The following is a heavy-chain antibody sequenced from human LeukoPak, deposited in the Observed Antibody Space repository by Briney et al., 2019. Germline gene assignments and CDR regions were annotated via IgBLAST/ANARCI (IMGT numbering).Heavy chain of an antibody. CDR1: GYTFTSYG. Sequence: GASVKVSCMAFGYTFTSYGITWVRQAPGQGLEWMGWISAYNGNTNYAQKLQGRVTMTTDTSTTTAYMELRSLRSDDTAVYYCARDDGVGAPQWVDFWGQGTLVTVSS. CDR2: ISAYNGNT. D-gene: IGHD1-26*01. J-gene: IGHJ4*02. CDR3: ARDDGVGAPQWVDF. V-gene: IGHV1-18*01.